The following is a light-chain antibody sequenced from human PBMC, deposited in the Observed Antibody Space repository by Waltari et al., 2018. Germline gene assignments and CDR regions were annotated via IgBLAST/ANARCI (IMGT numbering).Light chain of an antibody. V-gene: IGKV2-30*02. Sequence: DGVITQSPLPLSVTSAQPASISCTSRQRLVQSDGNIYLNWLQQKPGQAPRRLIYEVTNRDSGAPDRFSGSGTGTDFTLTISRVEAEDSAVYYCVQGTNFPRTFGEGTKVEIK. CDR2: EVT. CDR1: QRLVQSDGNIY. CDR3: VQGTNFPRT. J-gene: IGKJ1*01.